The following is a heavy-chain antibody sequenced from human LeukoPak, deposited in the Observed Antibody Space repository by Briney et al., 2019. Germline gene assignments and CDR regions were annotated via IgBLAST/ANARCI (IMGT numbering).Heavy chain of an antibody. D-gene: IGHD3-10*01. V-gene: IGHV1-2*02. CDR2: INPNSGGT. CDR1: GYTFTGYY. CDR3: ARAKSRGVIITSPLGY. J-gene: IGHJ4*02. Sequence: ASVKVSCKASGYTFTGYYMHWVRQAPGQELGCMGWINPNSGGTNYAQKFQGRVTMTRDTSISTAYMELSRLRSDDTAVYYCARAKSRGVIITSPLGYWGQGTLVTVSS.